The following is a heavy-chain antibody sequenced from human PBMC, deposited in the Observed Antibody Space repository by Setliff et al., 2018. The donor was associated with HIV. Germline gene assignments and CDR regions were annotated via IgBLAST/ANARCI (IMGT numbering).Heavy chain of an antibody. CDR1: GFTFNNHA. CDR2: ISGSGVST. J-gene: IGHJ4*02. D-gene: IGHD3-10*01. CDR3: ARKPRDGYYIDY. V-gene: IGHV3-23*01. Sequence: PGGSLRLSCAASGFTFNNHAVTWFRQAPGKGLEWVSGISGSGVSTYYADSVKGRFTISRDNSKNTLYLQMNSLRAEDTAVYYCARKPRDGYYIDYWGQGTLVTVSS.